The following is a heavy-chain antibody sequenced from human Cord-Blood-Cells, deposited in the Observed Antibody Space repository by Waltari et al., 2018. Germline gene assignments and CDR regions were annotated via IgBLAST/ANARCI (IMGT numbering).Heavy chain of an antibody. CDR3: ARASGYCSSTSCYSLNFQH. J-gene: IGHJ1*01. D-gene: IGHD2-2*03. V-gene: IGHV1-2*02. Sequence: QVQLVQSGAEVKKPGASVKVSCKASGYTFTGYYMHWVRQAPGQGLEWMGWINPNSGGTNYAQKLQGRVTMTRDTSISAAYMGLSRLRSDDTAVYYCARASGYCSSTSCYSLNFQHWGQGTLVTVSS. CDR2: INPNSGGT. CDR1: GYTFTGYY.